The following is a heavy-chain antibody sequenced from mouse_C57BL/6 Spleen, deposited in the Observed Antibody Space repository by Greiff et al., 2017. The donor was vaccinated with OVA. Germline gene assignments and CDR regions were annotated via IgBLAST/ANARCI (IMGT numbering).Heavy chain of an antibody. Sequence: VQLQQPGPELVKPGASVKISCKASGYSFTDYNMTWVKQRNGKSLEWIGEINPNYGTTSYNKKFKGKATLTVDQSSSTAYMQLNSLTSEDSAVYYCARWATGVAPFFDYWGQGTTLTVSS. V-gene: IGHV1-39*01. CDR3: ARWATGVAPFFDY. J-gene: IGHJ2*01. D-gene: IGHD1-1*01. CDR1: GYSFTDYN. CDR2: INPNYGTT.